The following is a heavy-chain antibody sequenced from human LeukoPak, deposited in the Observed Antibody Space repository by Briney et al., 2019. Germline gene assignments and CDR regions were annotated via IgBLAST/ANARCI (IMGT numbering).Heavy chain of an antibody. CDR2: ISSSSSYI. J-gene: IGHJ4*02. V-gene: IGHV3-21*04. CDR1: GFTFSSYS. D-gene: IGHD1-26*01. CDR3: ASAVGAGYYFDY. Sequence: GGSLRLSCAASGFTFSSYSMNWVRQAPGKGLEWVSSISSSSSYIYYADSVKGRFTISRDNAKNSLYLQMNSLRAEDTAFHYCASAVGAGYYFDYWGQGTLVTVPS.